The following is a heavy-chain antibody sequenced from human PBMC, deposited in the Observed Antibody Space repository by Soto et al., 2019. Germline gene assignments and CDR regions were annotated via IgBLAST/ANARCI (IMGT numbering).Heavy chain of an antibody. V-gene: IGHV1-18*01. D-gene: IGHD2-2*01. CDR2: ISTANNNT. J-gene: IGHJ6*02. CDR3: ARDPFTTSGSYYYYAMSV. CDR1: GYTFRDFG. Sequence: ASVKVSCKASGYTFRDFGVSWVRQAPGQGLEWMGWISTANNNTFYAHKVQGRITLITDTSTNTAYMELRSLRSDDTGIYYCARDPFTTSGSYYYYAMSVWGQGTTVT.